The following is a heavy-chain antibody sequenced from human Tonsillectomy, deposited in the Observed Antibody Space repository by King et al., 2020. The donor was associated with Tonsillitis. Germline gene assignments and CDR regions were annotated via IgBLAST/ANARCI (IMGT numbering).Heavy chain of an antibody. Sequence: VQLVESGGGLVQPGGFLRLSCAASGFTFSRHTMTWVRQAPGKGLEWVSAISGSGSQTFSGDSVKGRFTISRDNSKNTLYLQMNSLRVEDTAVYYCAKGQVSGKYDTYFDFWGQGTLVTGSS. J-gene: IGHJ4*02. D-gene: IGHD3-3*01. V-gene: IGHV3-23*04. CDR1: GFTFSRHT. CDR2: ISGSGSQT. CDR3: AKGQVSGKYDTYFDF.